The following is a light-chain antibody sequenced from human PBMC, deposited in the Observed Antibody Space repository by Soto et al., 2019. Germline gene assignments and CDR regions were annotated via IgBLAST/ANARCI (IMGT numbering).Light chain of an antibody. V-gene: IGKV1-39*01. CDR3: QQRYSTPWT. J-gene: IGKJ1*01. CDR1: QSISSY. Sequence: DIQMTQSPSSLSASVGDRVTITCRASQSISSYLNWYQQKPGKAPKXLIYAASSLQSGVPSRFSGSGSGTDLTLTISSLQPEDFETDYCQQRYSTPWTFGQGTKVDIK. CDR2: AAS.